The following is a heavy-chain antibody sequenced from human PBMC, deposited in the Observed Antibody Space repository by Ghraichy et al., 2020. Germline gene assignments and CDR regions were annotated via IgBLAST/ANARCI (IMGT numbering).Heavy chain of an antibody. D-gene: IGHD2-8*01. CDR2: INHSGST. CDR3: ARGAVLYNY. V-gene: IGHV4-34*01. Sequence: SETLSLTCAVYGGSFSGYYWSWIRQPPGKGLEWIGEINHSGSTNYNPSLKSRVTISVDTSKNQFSLKLSSVTAADTAVYYCARGAVLYNYWGQGTLVTVSS. CDR1: GGSFSGYY. J-gene: IGHJ4*02.